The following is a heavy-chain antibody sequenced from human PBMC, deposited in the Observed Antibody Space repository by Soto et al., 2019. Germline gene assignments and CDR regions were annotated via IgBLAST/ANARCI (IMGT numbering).Heavy chain of an antibody. Sequence: SETLSLTCSVSGDSISRNGYFWTWIRQHPGKGLEWIGYIYYDGRSYYTPSLKSRVIISVDTSKNQFSLNMTAVTAADTAVYYCARGTMLRGPGYYYAMDVWGQGTTVTVSS. V-gene: IGHV4-31*03. D-gene: IGHD3-10*01. CDR1: GDSISRNGYF. CDR3: ARGTMLRGPGYYYAMDV. J-gene: IGHJ6*02. CDR2: IYYDGRS.